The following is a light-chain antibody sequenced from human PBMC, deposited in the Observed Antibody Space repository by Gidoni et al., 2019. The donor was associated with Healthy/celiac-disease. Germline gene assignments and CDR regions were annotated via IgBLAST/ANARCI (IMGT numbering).Light chain of an antibody. V-gene: IGKV3-20*01. CDR1: QSVSSSY. CDR3: QQYGSSGLT. Sequence: EIVLTQSPGTLSLSPGERATLSCRASQSVSSSYLAWYQQKPGQAPRLLIYGASSRATGIPDRFSGSGSGKDFTLTISRLEPEDFAVYYCQQYGSSGLTFXGXTKVEIK. CDR2: GAS. J-gene: IGKJ4*01.